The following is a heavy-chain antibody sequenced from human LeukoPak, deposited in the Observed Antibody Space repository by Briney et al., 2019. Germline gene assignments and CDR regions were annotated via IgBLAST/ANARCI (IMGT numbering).Heavy chain of an antibody. D-gene: IGHD3-10*01. CDR2: INSDRSTT. CDR3: ARGGFRAYYCDS. CDR1: GFTFSSYW. J-gene: IGHJ4*02. V-gene: IGHV3-74*01. Sequence: PGGSLRLSCAASGFTFSSYWMHWVRQAPGKGLVWVSRINSDRSTTNYADSVKGRFTISRDNAKNTLYLQMNSLRAEDTAVYYCARGGFRAYYCDSWGQGTLVTVSS.